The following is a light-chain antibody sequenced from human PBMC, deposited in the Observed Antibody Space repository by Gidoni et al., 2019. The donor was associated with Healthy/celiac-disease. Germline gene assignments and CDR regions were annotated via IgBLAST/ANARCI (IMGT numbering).Light chain of an antibody. CDR1: QGISSY. CDR3: QQYYSYPRLT. CDR2: AAS. Sequence: AIRITQSPSSLSASTGERVTITCRASQGISSYLAWYQQKPGKAPKLLIYAASTLQSGVPSRFSGSGSGTDFTLTISCLQSEDFATYYCQQYYSYPRLTFGGGTKVEIK. J-gene: IGKJ4*01. V-gene: IGKV1-8*01.